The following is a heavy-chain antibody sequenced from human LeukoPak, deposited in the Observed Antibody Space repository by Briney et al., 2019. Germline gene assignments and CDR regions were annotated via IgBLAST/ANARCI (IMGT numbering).Heavy chain of an antibody. CDR1: GYTFTSYY. J-gene: IGHJ6*03. CDR3: ARDLTDQSIAARLVYYYYYMDV. CDR2: INPSGGST. Sequence: ASVKVCCKASGYTFTSYYMHWVRQAPGQGLEWMGIINPSGGSTSYAQKFQGRVTMTRDTSTSTVYMELSSLRSEDTAVYYCARDLTDQSIAARLVYYYYYMDVWGKGTTVTVSS. D-gene: IGHD6-6*01. V-gene: IGHV1-46*03.